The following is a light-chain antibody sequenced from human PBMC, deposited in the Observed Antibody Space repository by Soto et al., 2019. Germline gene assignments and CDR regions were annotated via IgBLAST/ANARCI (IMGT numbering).Light chain of an antibody. CDR1: RSNIGNNF. CDR3: GTWDNSLSGVV. CDR2: DND. J-gene: IGLJ2*01. V-gene: IGLV1-51*01. Sequence: QSVLTQPPSVSAAPGQTVTISCSGSRSNIGNNFVSWYQQLPGTAPKLVIYDNDKRPSRIPDRFSASTSGTSATLGITGLQTGDEADYYCGTWDNSLSGVVFGGGTKLTVL.